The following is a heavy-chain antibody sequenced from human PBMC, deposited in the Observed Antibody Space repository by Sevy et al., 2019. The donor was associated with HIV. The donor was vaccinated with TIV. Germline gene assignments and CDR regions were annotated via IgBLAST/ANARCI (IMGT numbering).Heavy chain of an antibody. CDR3: ARESYDFWTGPVDYVYGMDV. Sequence: ASVKVSCKASGYTFTDTGYYVHWVRQAPGQGLEWMGWINPKSGATNYAQKFQGRVTMTRDTSVSTANMELSRLRSDDTAVYYCARESYDFWTGPVDYVYGMDVWGQGTTVTVS. J-gene: IGHJ6*02. D-gene: IGHD3-3*01. CDR2: INPKSGAT. CDR1: GYTFTDTGYY. V-gene: IGHV1-2*02.